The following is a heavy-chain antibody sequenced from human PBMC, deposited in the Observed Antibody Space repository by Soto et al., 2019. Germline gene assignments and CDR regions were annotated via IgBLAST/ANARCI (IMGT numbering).Heavy chain of an antibody. CDR2: MDGRGTTI. J-gene: IGHJ6*01. D-gene: IGHD5-18*01. CDR1: GFNFSTYD. V-gene: IGHV3-48*03. CDR3: ATGYSYDGYYYYGVDV. Sequence: QLVESGGTLVQPGGSLRLLGEASGFNFSTYDMNWVRQAPGKGLEWVSYMDGRGTTIYYAVSVKGRFTNSRDNAKSALYLQMNGLRVEDTAVYYCATGYSYDGYYYYGVDVW.